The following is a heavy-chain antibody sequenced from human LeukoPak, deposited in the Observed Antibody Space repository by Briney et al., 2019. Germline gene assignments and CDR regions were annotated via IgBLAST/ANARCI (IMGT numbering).Heavy chain of an antibody. D-gene: IGHD2-2*01. Sequence: QPGGFLRLSCEVSGFTFDDYAMHWVRHAPGKGLEWVSGISWNSDSRGYADSVKGRVIISRDNAKNSMYLEMNSLRAEDTALYYCAREYPHYCSSTSCRDAFDIWGQGTMVTASS. V-gene: IGHV3-9*01. CDR2: ISWNSDSR. CDR3: AREYPHYCSSTSCRDAFDI. CDR1: GFTFDDYA. J-gene: IGHJ3*02.